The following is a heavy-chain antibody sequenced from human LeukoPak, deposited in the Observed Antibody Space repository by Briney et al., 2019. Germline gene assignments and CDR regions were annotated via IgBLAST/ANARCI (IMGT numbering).Heavy chain of an antibody. CDR3: ARGTRYCSSSMCFAGIYHFDY. D-gene: IGHD2-2*01. CDR2: ISGFNGNT. CDR1: GYTFTTYG. Sequence: GASVKVSCKASGYTFTTYGIAWVRRAPGQGLEWMEWISGFNGNTNYAQKVQDRLTMTTDTSTSTAYMELRSLASDDTAVYYCARGTRYCSSSMCFAGIYHFDYWGQGTLVTVSS. V-gene: IGHV1-18*01. J-gene: IGHJ4*02.